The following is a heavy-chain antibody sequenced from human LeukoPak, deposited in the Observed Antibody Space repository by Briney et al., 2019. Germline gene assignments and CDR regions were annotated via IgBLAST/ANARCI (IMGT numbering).Heavy chain of an antibody. V-gene: IGHV3-21*01. Sequence: TGGSLRLSCAASGFTFSSYSMNWVRQAPGKGLGWVSSISSRSSYIYYADSVKGRFTISRDNAKNTLYLQMNSLRAEDTAVYYCARVAVAGVNYFDYWGQGTLVTVSS. D-gene: IGHD6-19*01. J-gene: IGHJ4*02. CDR2: ISSRSSYI. CDR3: ARVAVAGVNYFDY. CDR1: GFTFSSYS.